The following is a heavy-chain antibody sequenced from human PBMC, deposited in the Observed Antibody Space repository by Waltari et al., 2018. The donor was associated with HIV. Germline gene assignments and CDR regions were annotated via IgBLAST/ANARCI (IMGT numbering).Heavy chain of an antibody. V-gene: IGHV1-3*01. Sequence: QVQLVQSGAEVKKPGASVKVSCKASGYTFTDYAIHWVRQAPGQRLDWMGWINAGNGNTESSQKFQGRVTITRDTSASIAYMELSSLRFEDTAVFYCARGSGDGYNWWYYWGQGTLVTVSS. J-gene: IGHJ4*02. D-gene: IGHD5-12*01. CDR3: ARGSGDGYNWWYY. CDR2: INAGNGNT. CDR1: GYTFTDYA.